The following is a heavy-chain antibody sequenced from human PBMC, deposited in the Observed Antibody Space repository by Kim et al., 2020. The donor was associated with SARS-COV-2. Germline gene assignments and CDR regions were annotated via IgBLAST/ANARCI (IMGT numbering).Heavy chain of an antibody. CDR1: GFTFGDYA. D-gene: IGHD3-3*01. CDR2: IRSKAYGGTT. J-gene: IGHJ3*02. CDR3: TRDPQYDFWSGYPLAAFDI. V-gene: IGHV3-49*03. Sequence: GGSLRLSCTASGFTFGDYAMSWFRQAPGKGLEWVGFIRSKAYGGTTEYAASVKGRFTISRDDSKSIAYLQMNSLKTEDTAVYYCTRDPQYDFWSGYPLAAFDIWGQGTMVTVSS.